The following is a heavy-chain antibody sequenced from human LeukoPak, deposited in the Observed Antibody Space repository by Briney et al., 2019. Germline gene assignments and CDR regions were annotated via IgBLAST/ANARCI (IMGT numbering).Heavy chain of an antibody. V-gene: IGHV1-46*01. J-gene: IGHJ4*02. CDR2: INPSGGST. Sequence: ASVKVSCKASGYTFTSYYMHWVRQAPGQGLEWMGIINPSGGSTSYAQKFQGRVTMTRDTSTSTVYMELSSLRSEDTAVYYCARAPGAYGDYTAFDYWGQGTLVTVSS. D-gene: IGHD4-17*01. CDR1: GYTFTSYY. CDR3: ARAPGAYGDYTAFDY.